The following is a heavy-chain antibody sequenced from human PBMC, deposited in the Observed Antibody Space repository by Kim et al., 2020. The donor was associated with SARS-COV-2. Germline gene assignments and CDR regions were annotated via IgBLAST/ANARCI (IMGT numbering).Heavy chain of an antibody. Sequence: ASVKVSCKASGYTFTTFYMHWVRQAPGQGLEWMGIINPSGGSTNYAQKFQGRVTMTTDTSTNTVYMELSSLGSEDTAVYYCARDPTVTTDWYFDLWGRGT. J-gene: IGHJ2*01. CDR2: INPSGGST. CDR3: ARDPTVTTDWYFDL. V-gene: IGHV1-46*03. D-gene: IGHD4-17*01. CDR1: GYTFTTFY.